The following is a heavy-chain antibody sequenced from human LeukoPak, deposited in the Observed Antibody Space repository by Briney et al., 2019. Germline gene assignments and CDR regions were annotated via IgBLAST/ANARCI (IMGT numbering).Heavy chain of an antibody. D-gene: IGHD6-19*01. CDR3: AKDLSSASYPYYFDF. Sequence: GGSLRLSCVASGFXFTSYVMNWVRQAPGKGLEWVSSMRSGDGATFYADSVKGRFAISRDNSKNTMFLYINSLTVEDTATYYCAKDLSSASYPYYFDFWGQGTLVTVSS. J-gene: IGHJ4*02. CDR1: GFXFTSYV. V-gene: IGHV3-23*01. CDR2: MRSGDGAT.